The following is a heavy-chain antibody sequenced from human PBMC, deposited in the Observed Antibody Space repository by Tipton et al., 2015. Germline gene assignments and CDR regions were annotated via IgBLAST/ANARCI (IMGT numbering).Heavy chain of an antibody. CDR1: GGSIRDYY. CDR3: ARGNANSSSWHFDF. Sequence: LRLSCTVSGGSIRDYYWTWIRQTPGKGLEWIGEINHRGSTTHNPSLKSRVSMSVDTSKNQISLRMMSVTAADTAVYYCARGNANSSSWHFDFWGQGTKVIVSP. CDR2: INHRGST. J-gene: IGHJ4*02. V-gene: IGHV4-34*01. D-gene: IGHD6-13*01.